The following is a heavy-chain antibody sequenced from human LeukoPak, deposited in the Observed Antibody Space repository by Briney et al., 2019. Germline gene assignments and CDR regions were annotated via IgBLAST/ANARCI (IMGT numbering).Heavy chain of an antibody. D-gene: IGHD5/OR15-5a*01. CDR3: ATASPHMSTNGPGVY. J-gene: IGHJ4*02. V-gene: IGHV3-23*01. CDR1: GLTFSTYA. CDR2: MRGSGDSI. Sequence: GGSLRPSFVASGLTFSTYALDWVPQAPGMGLGVVSDMRGSGDSIHHAYSVKVRFTISRDNYKNTVYLQMNSLRADDTALYYCATASPHMSTNGPGVYWGQGTLVTVST.